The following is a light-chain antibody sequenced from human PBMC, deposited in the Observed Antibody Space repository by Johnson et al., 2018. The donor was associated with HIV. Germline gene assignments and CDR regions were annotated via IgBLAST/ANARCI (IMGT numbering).Light chain of an antibody. J-gene: IGLJ1*01. CDR2: ENN. CDR1: SSNIGSNY. V-gene: IGLV1-51*02. CDR3: GTWDNSLSAGGV. Sequence: QSVLTQPPSVSAAPGQKVTISCSGSSSNIGSNYVSWYQQLPGTAPKLLIYENNKRPSGIPDRFSGSKSGTSATLGITGLQTGDEADYYCGTWDNSLSAGGVFGTGTKVTGL.